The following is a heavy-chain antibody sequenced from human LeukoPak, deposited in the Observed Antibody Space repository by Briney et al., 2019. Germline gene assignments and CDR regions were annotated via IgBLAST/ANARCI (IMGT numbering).Heavy chain of an antibody. D-gene: IGHD5-18*01. CDR3: ARDRGYNLDY. J-gene: IGHJ4*02. V-gene: IGHV3-30*03. CDR1: GFTFSSYG. CDR2: ISYDGSIK. Sequence: GRSLRLSCAASGFTFSSYGMHWVRQAPGKGVGGGALISYDGSIKYSAESVKGRCTLSRDNSKNTLCLQMNTRRAQYTAVYYCARDRGYNLDYWGQGTLVTVSS.